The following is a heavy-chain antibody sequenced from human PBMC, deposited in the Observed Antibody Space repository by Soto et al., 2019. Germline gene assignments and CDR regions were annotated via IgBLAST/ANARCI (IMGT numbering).Heavy chain of an antibody. J-gene: IGHJ6*02. D-gene: IGHD6-13*01. CDR2: IYYSGSP. V-gene: IGHV4-61*01. CDR1: GGSVSSGSYY. Sequence: QVQLQESGPGLVKPSETLSLTCTVSGGSVSSGSYYWSWIRQPPGKGLEWIGYIYYSGSPNYNPSLQSRVTISVDTSKNQFSLKLSSVTAADTAVYYCARDVAAGTPILYYYYGMDVWGQGTTVTFSS. CDR3: ARDVAAGTPILYYYYGMDV.